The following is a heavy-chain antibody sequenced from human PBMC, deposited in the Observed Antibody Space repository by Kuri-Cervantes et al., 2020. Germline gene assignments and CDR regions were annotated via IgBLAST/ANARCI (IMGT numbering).Heavy chain of an antibody. CDR2: ISSSGSTI. Sequence: GESLKISCAASGFTFSSYSMNWVRQAPGKGLEWVSYISSSGSTIYYADSVKGRFTISRDNAKNSLYLQMNSLRAEDTAVYYCARLGDYVWGSYRGFDYWGQGTTVTVSS. CDR1: GFTFSSYS. D-gene: IGHD3-16*02. CDR3: ARLGDYVWGSYRGFDY. J-gene: IGHJ4*02. V-gene: IGHV3-48*04.